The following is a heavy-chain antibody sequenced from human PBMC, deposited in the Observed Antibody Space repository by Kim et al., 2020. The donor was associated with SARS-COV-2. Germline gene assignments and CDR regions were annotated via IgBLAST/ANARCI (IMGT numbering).Heavy chain of an antibody. CDR2: ISWDGGST. CDR1: GFTFDDYT. CDR3: AKGGDRYCSSTSCRYNWFDP. D-gene: IGHD2-2*01. J-gene: IGHJ5*02. Sequence: GGSLRLSCAASGFTFDDYTMHWVRQAPGKGLEWVSLISWDGGSTYYADSVKGRFTISRDNSKNSLYLQMNSLRTEDTALYYCAKGGDRYCSSTSCRYNWFDPWGQGTLVTVSS. V-gene: IGHV3-43*01.